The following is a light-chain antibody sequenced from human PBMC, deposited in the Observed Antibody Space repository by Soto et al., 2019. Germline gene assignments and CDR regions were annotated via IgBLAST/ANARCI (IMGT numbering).Light chain of an antibody. CDR2: GAS. V-gene: IGKV3-15*01. CDR1: QSVSSS. CDR3: QQYNNWWT. J-gene: IGKJ1*01. Sequence: EIVMTQSPATLSVSPGERVTLSCRASQSVSSSLAWYQQKPSQAPRLLIYGASTRAIGIPGRFSGSGSETEFTLTISSLQSEDFAVYYCQQYNNWWTFGQGTKVETK.